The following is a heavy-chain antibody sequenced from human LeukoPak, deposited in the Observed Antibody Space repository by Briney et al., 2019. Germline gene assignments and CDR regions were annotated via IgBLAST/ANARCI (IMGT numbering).Heavy chain of an antibody. CDR1: GGSISSSSYY. CDR3: ARAYCSGGSCYRYDY. Sequence: TSETLSLTCTVSGGSISSSSYYWGWIRQPPGKGLEWIGSIYYSGSTYYNPSLKSRVTISVDTSKNQFSLKLSSVTAADTAVYYCARAYCSGGSCYRYDYWGQGTLVTISS. CDR2: IYYSGST. J-gene: IGHJ4*02. V-gene: IGHV4-39*07. D-gene: IGHD2-15*01.